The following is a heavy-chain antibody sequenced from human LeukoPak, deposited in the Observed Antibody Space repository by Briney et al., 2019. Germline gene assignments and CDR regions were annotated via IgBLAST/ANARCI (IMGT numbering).Heavy chain of an antibody. D-gene: IGHD6-13*01. CDR3: TGGVAAAHFDY. CDR1: GGSFSGYY. CDR2: INHSGST. J-gene: IGHJ4*02. V-gene: IGHV4-34*01. Sequence: SETLSLTCAVYGGSFSGYYWSWVRQPPGKGLEWIGEINHSGSTNYNPSLKSRVNISVDTSTNQFSPKLSSVTAADTAVYYCTGGVAAAHFDYWGQGTLVTVSS.